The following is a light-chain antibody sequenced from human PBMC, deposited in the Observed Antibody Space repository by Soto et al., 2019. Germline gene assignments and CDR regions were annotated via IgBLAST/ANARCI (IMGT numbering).Light chain of an antibody. J-gene: IGKJ2*01. CDR2: AAS. CDR3: QQYDNVPT. CDR1: QGISSY. Sequence: DIQLTQSPSFLSASVGDRVTITCRASQGISSYLAWYQQKPGKAPKLLIYAASTLQSGVPSRFSGSGSGKHFTFTISSLQPEDIATYYCQQYDNVPTFGQGTKLEMK. V-gene: IGKV1-9*01.